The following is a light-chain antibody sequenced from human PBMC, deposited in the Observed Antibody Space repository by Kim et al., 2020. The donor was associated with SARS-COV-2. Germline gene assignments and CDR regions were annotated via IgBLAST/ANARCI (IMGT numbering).Light chain of an antibody. CDR2: QDS. V-gene: IGLV3-1*01. CDR3: QAWDSSTAAV. CDR1: KLGDKY. Sequence: SSELTQPPSVSVSPGQTASITCSGDKLGDKYACWYQQKPGQSPVLVIYQDSKRPSGIPERFSGSNSGNTATLTISGTQAMDEADYYCQAWDSSTAAVFGG. J-gene: IGLJ2*01.